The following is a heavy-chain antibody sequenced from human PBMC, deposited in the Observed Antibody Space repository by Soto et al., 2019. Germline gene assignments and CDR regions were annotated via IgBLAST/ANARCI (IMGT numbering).Heavy chain of an antibody. J-gene: IGHJ4*02. CDR3: AREPGYWNYGYS. Sequence: LSCAASGFTFSSYSMNWVRQAPGKGLEWVSYISSSSSTIYYAGSVKGRFTISRDNAKNSLYLQMNSLRDEDTAVYYCAREPGYWNYGYSWGQGTLVTVSS. CDR1: GFTFSSYS. CDR2: ISSSSSTI. V-gene: IGHV3-48*02. D-gene: IGHD1-7*01.